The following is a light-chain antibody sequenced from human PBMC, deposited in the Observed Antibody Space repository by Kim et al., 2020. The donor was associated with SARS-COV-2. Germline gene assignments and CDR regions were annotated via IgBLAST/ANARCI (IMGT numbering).Light chain of an antibody. Sequence: VLTQSPGTLSLSPGERATLSCRASQSVSSNYVAWYQQQPGQAPRLLIYGASNRATGIPDRFSGSGSGTDFTLTIRRLEPEDFAVYYCQQYSTSPHTFGQGTEVDIK. J-gene: IGKJ1*01. V-gene: IGKV3-20*01. CDR2: GAS. CDR1: QSVSSNY. CDR3: QQYSTSPHT.